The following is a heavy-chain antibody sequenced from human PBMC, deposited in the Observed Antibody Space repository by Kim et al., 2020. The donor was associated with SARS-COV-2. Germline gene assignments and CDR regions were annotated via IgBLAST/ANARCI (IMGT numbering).Heavy chain of an antibody. CDR3: AHRRIQLWSPFDY. Sequence: YSPSLKSRLTITKDTSKNQVVLTMTNMEPVDTATYYCAHRRIQLWSPFDYWGQGTLVTVSS. V-gene: IGHV2-5*01. J-gene: IGHJ4*02. D-gene: IGHD5-18*01.